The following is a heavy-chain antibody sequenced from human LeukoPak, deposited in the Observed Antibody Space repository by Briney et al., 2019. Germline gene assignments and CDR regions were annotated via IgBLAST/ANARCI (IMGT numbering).Heavy chain of an antibody. CDR1: GGTFSSYA. CDR3: ARDYGGSPDAFDI. V-gene: IGHV1-69*13. Sequence: GASVKVSCKASGGTFSSYAISWVRQAPGQGLEWMGGIIPIFGTANYAQKFQGRVTITADESTSTAYMELSSLRSEDTAVYYCARDYGGSPDAFDIWGQGTMVTVSS. CDR2: IIPIFGTA. J-gene: IGHJ3*02. D-gene: IGHD4-23*01.